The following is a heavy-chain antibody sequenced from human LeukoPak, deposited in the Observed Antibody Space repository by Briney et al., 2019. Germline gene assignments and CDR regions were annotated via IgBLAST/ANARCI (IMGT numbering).Heavy chain of an antibody. CDR1: GGSISSSSHY. Sequence: SETLSLTCTVSGGSISSSSHYWGWIRQPPGKGLEWVGSIYYSGRTYSNPSLKSRVTISVDTSKNQFSLKLSSVTAADTAVYYCARAVAGIDYWGQGTLVTVSS. D-gene: IGHD6-19*01. CDR3: ARAVAGIDY. V-gene: IGHV4-39*07. CDR2: IYYSGRT. J-gene: IGHJ4*02.